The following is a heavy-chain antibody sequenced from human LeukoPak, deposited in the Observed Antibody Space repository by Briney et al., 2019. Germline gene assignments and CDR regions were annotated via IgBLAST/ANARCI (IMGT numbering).Heavy chain of an antibody. CDR1: GYTFTSSY. Sequence: ASVKVSCKASGYTFTSSYMHWVRQPPGQGLEWRGIINPIGVRPSNTQKFQGRVTMTRDTSTSTVYMELSSLRSEDTAVYYCARDLLPIGYIGSPVGATTGDNFDYWGQGTLVTVSS. J-gene: IGHJ4*02. D-gene: IGHD1-26*01. CDR3: ARDLLPIGYIGSPVGATTGDNFDY. CDR2: INPIGVRP. V-gene: IGHV1-46*01.